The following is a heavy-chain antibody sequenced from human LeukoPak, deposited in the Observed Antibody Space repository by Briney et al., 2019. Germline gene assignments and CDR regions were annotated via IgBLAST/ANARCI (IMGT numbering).Heavy chain of an antibody. CDR3: ARVPPPFGSYEGNWFDP. V-gene: IGHV1-18*01. D-gene: IGHD1-26*01. CDR1: GYTFTSYG. J-gene: IGHJ5*02. CDR2: ISAYNGNT. Sequence: ASVKVSCKASGYTFTSYGISWVRQAPGQGLEWMGWISAYNGNTNYAQKFQGRVTMTRDTSISTAYMELSRLRSDDTAVYYCARVPPPFGSYEGNWFDPWGQGTLVTVSS.